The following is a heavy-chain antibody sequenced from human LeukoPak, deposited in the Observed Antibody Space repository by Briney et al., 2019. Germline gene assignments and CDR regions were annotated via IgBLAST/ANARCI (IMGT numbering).Heavy chain of an antibody. D-gene: IGHD2-2*01. J-gene: IGHJ6*02. Sequence: ASVKVSCKASGGTFTNYAISWVRQAPGQGLEWMGRIIPILDITNYAQKFQGRAAITADKSTTTAYMELSSLRSEDTAVYYCARFYCSSTSCLSSNYYYYGMDVWGQGTTVTVSS. CDR3: ARFYCSSTSCLSSNYYYYGMDV. CDR2: IIPILDIT. CDR1: GGTFTNYA. V-gene: IGHV1-69*04.